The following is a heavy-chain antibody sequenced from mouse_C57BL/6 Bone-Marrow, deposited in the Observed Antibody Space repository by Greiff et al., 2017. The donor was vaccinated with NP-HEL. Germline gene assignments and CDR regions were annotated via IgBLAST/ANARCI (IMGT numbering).Heavy chain of an antibody. CDR2: IDPSDSYT. Sequence: VQLQQSGTVLARPGASVKMSCKTSGYTFTSYWMHWVKQRPGQGLEWIGEIDPSDSYTNYNQKFKGKSTLTVDKSSSTAYMQLSSLTSEDSAVYYCARWFITRSLGAMDYWGQGTSVTVSS. D-gene: IGHD1-1*01. CDR1: GYTFTSYW. V-gene: IGHV1-69*01. CDR3: ARWFITRSLGAMDY. J-gene: IGHJ4*01.